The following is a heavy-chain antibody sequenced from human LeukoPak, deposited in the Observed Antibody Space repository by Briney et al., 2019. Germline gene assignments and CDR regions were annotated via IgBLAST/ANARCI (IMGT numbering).Heavy chain of an antibody. J-gene: IGHJ4*02. CDR3: ARVTNMVRGANDY. CDR1: GFTFSSYA. CDR2: ISSNGGTT. V-gene: IGHV3-64*02. D-gene: IGHD3-10*01. Sequence: GGSLRLSCAASGFTFSSYAMHWVRQAPGKGLEYVSAISSNGGTTYYADSVKGRFTISRDNSKNTLYLQMSSLRAEDMAVYYCARVTNMVRGANDYWGQGTLVTVSS.